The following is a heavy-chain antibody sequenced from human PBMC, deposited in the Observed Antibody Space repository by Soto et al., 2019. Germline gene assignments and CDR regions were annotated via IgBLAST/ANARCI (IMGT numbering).Heavy chain of an antibody. CDR2: INPNSGGT. Sequence: GASVKVSCKASGYTFSGHYMHWLRQAPGQGLEWMGWINPNSGGTNYAQKFQGWVTMTRDTSISTAYMELSRLRSDDTAVYYCAREVIVGGAFDIWGQGTMVTVSS. D-gene: IGHD2-21*01. J-gene: IGHJ3*02. V-gene: IGHV1-2*04. CDR3: AREVIVGGAFDI. CDR1: GYTFSGHY.